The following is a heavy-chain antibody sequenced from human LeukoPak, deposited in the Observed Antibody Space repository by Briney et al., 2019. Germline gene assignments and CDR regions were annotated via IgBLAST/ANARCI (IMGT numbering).Heavy chain of an antibody. CDR3: ARGSQRYFYYYYYGMDV. V-gene: IGHV1-69*05. Sequence: SVKVSCKASGGTFSSYAISWVRQAPGQGLEWMGGIIPIFGTANYAQKFQGRVTITTDESTSTAYMELSSLRSEDTAVYYCARGSQRYFYYYYYGMDVWGQGTTVTVSS. CDR2: IIPIFGTA. J-gene: IGHJ6*02. D-gene: IGHD3-9*01. CDR1: GGTFSSYA.